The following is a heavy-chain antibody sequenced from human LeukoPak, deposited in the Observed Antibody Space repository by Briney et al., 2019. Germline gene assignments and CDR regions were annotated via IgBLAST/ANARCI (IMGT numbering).Heavy chain of an antibody. CDR3: AKQLGYCSDGSCYFPY. CDR2: ISSSTSYI. J-gene: IGHJ4*02. V-gene: IGHV3-21*04. CDR1: GFTFSDYS. Sequence: GGSLRLSCAASGFTFSDYSMNWVRQAPGKGLEWVSSISSSTSYIFYADSVQGRFTISRDNSKSTLCLQMNSLRAEDTAVYYCAKQLGYCSDGSCYFPYWGQGTLVTVSS. D-gene: IGHD2-15*01.